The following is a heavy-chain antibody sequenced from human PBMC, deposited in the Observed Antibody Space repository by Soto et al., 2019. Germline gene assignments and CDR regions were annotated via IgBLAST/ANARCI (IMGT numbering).Heavy chain of an antibody. V-gene: IGHV1-69*02. D-gene: IGHD3-3*01. CDR3: ASAIFGVADDAFDI. CDR2: IIPILGIA. J-gene: IGHJ3*02. Sequence: ASVKVSCKASGGTFSSYTGSWVRQAPGQGLEWMGRIIPILGIANYAQKFQGRVTITADKSTSTAYMELSSLRSEDTAVYYCASAIFGVADDAFDIWGQGTMVTVSS. CDR1: GGTFSSYT.